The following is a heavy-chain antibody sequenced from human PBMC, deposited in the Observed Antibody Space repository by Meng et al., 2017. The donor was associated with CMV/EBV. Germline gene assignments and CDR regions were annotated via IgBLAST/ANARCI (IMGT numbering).Heavy chain of an antibody. V-gene: IGHV3-74*01. CDR3: AKGIFGVVGAGYYYYYGMDV. CDR2: INSDGSST. D-gene: IGHD3-3*01. CDR1: GFTFSSYW. J-gene: IGHJ6*02. Sequence: GESLKISCAASGFTFSSYWMSWVRQAPGKGLVWVSRINSDGSSTSYADSVKGRFTISRDNSKNTLYLQMNSLRAEDTAVYYCAKGIFGVVGAGYYYYYGMDVWGQGTTVTVSS.